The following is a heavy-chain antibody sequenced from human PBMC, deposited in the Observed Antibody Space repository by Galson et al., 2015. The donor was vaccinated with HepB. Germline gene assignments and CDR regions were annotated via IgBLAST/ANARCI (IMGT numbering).Heavy chain of an antibody. Sequence: LRLSCAASGFTFSSYAMHWVRQAPGKGLEWVAVISYDGSNKYYADSVKGRFTISRDNSKNTLYLQMNSLRAEDTAVYYCARDLGSIAAAGNQYYGMDVWGQGTTVTVSS. J-gene: IGHJ6*02. CDR1: GFTFSSYA. CDR2: ISYDGSNK. V-gene: IGHV3-30*04. CDR3: ARDLGSIAAAGNQYYGMDV. D-gene: IGHD6-13*01.